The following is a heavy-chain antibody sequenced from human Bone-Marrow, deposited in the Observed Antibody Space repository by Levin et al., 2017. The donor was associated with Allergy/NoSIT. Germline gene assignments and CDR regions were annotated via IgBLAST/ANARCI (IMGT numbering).Heavy chain of an antibody. Sequence: PGGSLRLSCAGSGFTFSTYGMHWVRQAPGKGLEWVAVISYEGSNTFYADSVRGRFTISRDNFENTLYLQMNSLTFDDTAIYYCAKDRGSYCAGDCQPIDYYYYAMDVWGQGTTVTVSS. CDR1: GFTFSTYG. D-gene: IGHD2-21*02. J-gene: IGHJ6*02. CDR3: AKDRGSYCAGDCQPIDYYYYAMDV. V-gene: IGHV3-30*18. CDR2: ISYEGSNT.